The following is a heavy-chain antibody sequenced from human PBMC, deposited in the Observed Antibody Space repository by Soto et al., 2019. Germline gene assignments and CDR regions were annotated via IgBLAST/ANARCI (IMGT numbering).Heavy chain of an antibody. CDR3: ARVYDFWSGFHSLDV. J-gene: IGHJ6*02. Sequence: SETLSLTCTVSGVSISSVGYYWSWIRERPGTGLEWIGYIYYSVSTYYNPSLKSRVTISVDTSKNQFSLKLSSVTAADTAVYYCARVYDFWSGFHSLDVWGQGTTVTVSS. CDR1: GVSISSVGYY. V-gene: IGHV4-31*03. CDR2: IYYSVST. D-gene: IGHD3-3*01.